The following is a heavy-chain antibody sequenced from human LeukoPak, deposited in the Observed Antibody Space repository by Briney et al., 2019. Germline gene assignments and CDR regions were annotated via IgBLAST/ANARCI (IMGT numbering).Heavy chain of an antibody. Sequence: PSETLSLTCTVSGGSISSSSYYWGWIRQPPGKGLEWIGSIYYSGSTYYNPSLKSRVTISVDTSKNQFSLKLSSVTAADTAVYYCARGPRTMVRGVIRSKYFDLWGRGTLVTVSS. CDR3: ARGPRTMVRGVIRSKYFDL. CDR2: IYYSGST. CDR1: GGSISSSSYY. D-gene: IGHD3-10*01. J-gene: IGHJ2*01. V-gene: IGHV4-39*07.